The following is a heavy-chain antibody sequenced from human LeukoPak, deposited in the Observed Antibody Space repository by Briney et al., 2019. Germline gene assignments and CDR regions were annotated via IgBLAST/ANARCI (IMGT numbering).Heavy chain of an antibody. Sequence: KAGGSLRLSCAASGFTFSSYSMNWVRQAPGMGLEWVSSISNGSTYIYYADSVKGRFTISRDNAKNSLYLQMNSLRAEDTAVYYCARDRSSSWFILDAFDIWGQGTMVTVSS. CDR2: ISNGSTYI. CDR1: GFTFSSYS. V-gene: IGHV3-21*01. D-gene: IGHD6-13*01. CDR3: ARDRSSSWFILDAFDI. J-gene: IGHJ3*02.